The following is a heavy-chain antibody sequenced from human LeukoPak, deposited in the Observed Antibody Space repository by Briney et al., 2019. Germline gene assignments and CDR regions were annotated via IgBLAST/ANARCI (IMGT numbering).Heavy chain of an antibody. Sequence: ASVKVSCKASGYTVTDYFMHWVRQAPGQGLEWMGWINPNSGGTNYVQKFQGRVTMTRDTSISTTYMELSRLRSDDTAVDYCAREDCSGGSCYSDYWGQGTLVTVS. CDR2: INPNSGGT. CDR1: GYTVTDYF. V-gene: IGHV1-2*02. J-gene: IGHJ4*02. CDR3: AREDCSGGSCYSDY. D-gene: IGHD2-15*01.